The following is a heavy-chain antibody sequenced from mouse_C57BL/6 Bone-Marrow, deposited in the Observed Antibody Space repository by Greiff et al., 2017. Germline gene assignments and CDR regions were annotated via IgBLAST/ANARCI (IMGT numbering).Heavy chain of an antibody. CDR1: GYTFTSYW. D-gene: IGHD1-1*01. V-gene: IGHV1-53*01. Sequence: VQLQQPGTELVKPGASVKLSCTASGYTFTSYWMHWVKPTPGQGLEWIGNINPSNGGTNYNEKFKCKVTLTVAKSSITAYVQLSSLTSEDSAVYYCARFYGSSYYAMDYWGQGTSVTVSS. CDR3: ARFYGSSYYAMDY. J-gene: IGHJ4*01. CDR2: INPSNGGT.